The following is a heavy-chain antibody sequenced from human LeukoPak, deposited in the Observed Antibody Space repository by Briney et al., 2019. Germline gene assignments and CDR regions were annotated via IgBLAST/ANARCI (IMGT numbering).Heavy chain of an antibody. CDR2: ISWNSGTI. CDR1: GFTFDNYA. Sequence: GRSLRLSWAASGFTFDNYAMNWVRQVPGKGLEWISLISWNSGTIGYADSVKGRFTISRDNANNFLYLQMNSLRAEDTAVYYCGKSEAYSFAYGIDFWGEGTLVTVSS. CDR3: GKSEAYSFAYGIDF. D-gene: IGHD5-18*01. V-gene: IGHV3-9*01. J-gene: IGHJ4*02.